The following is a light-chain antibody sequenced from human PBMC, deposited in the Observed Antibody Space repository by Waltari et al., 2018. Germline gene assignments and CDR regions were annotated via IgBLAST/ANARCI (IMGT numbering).Light chain of an antibody. Sequence: QSALTQPPSASGSPGQSVTISCTGTSSYVGDYDYVSWYQQPPGKAPKLLIYEVSKRPSGVPDRSSGSKSGNTASLTVSGLQAEDEADYYCGSFAGSINWVFGGGTKLTVL. CDR3: GSFAGSINWV. CDR1: SSYVGDYDY. CDR2: EVS. V-gene: IGLV2-8*01. J-gene: IGLJ3*02.